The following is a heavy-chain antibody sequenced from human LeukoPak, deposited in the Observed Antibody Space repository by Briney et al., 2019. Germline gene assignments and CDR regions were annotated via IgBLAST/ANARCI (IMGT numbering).Heavy chain of an antibody. V-gene: IGHV3-23*01. CDR3: AKDGQVVPDAYFDY. CDR2: ITASGGST. J-gene: IGHJ4*02. CDR1: GFTFSSYA. D-gene: IGHD2-2*01. Sequence: GGSLRLSCAASGFTFSSYAMSWVRQAPGKGLEWVSAITASGGSTYYADSVKGRFTISRDNSKNTLYLQMNSLRAEDTAVYYCAKDGQVVPDAYFDYWGQGTLVTVSS.